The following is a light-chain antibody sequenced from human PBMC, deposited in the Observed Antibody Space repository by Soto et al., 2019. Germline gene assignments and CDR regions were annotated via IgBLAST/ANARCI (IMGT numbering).Light chain of an antibody. Sequence: DIQMTQSPSSLSASVGHTVTITCRASQGVRSDLGWYQHKPGKAPKRLIYAASPLQGGVPSRFSGSGSGTECTRTIGSLQPEDSATSYCRQHDSFPYTFGQGTRLE. CDR3: RQHDSFPYT. CDR1: QGVRSD. CDR2: AAS. J-gene: IGKJ2*01. V-gene: IGKV1-17*01.